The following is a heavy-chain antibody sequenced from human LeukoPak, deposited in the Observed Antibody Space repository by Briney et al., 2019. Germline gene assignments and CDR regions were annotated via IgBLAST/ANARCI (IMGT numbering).Heavy chain of an antibody. CDR3: ATESYYYDSSGYKD. CDR2: FDPEDGET. J-gene: IGHJ4*02. V-gene: IGHV1-24*01. Sequence: ASVKVSCKVSGYTLTELSMHWVRQAPGKGLEWMGGFDPEDGETIYAQKFQGRVTMTEDTSTDTAYMELSSLRSEDTAVYYCATESYYYDSSGYKDWGQETLVTVSS. D-gene: IGHD3-22*01. CDR1: GYTLTELS.